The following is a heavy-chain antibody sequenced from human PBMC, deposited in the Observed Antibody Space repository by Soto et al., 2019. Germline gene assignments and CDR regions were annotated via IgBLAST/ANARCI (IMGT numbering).Heavy chain of an antibody. CDR1: GGTFSTYI. Sequence: QVQLVQSGAEVREPGSSVKVSCTAPGGTFSTYIISWVRQAPGQGLEWMGRIITIPDITNYAQKFQGRVTVTADRSTSTAYMELTSLKSEDPAVYYCASDRITTRWDAFDLWGQGTMVTVSS. J-gene: IGHJ3*01. D-gene: IGHD3-3*01. CDR3: ASDRITTRWDAFDL. V-gene: IGHV1-69*02. CDR2: IITIPDIT.